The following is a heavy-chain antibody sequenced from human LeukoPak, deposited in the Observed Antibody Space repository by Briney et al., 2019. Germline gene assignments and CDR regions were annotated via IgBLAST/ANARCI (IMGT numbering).Heavy chain of an antibody. D-gene: IGHD3-3*01. CDR1: GGSISSYY. Sequence: SETLSLTCTVSGGSISSYYWSWIRQPPGKGLEWIGYIYYSGSTNYNPSLKSRVTMSVDTSKNQFSLKLSSVTAADTAVYYCARDNTIFGVVSYYMDVWGKGTTVTVSS. V-gene: IGHV4-59*12. J-gene: IGHJ6*03. CDR2: IYYSGST. CDR3: ARDNTIFGVVSYYMDV.